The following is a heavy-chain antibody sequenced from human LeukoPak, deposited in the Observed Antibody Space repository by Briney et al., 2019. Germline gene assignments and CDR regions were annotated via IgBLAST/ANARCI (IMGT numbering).Heavy chain of an antibody. CDR3: ARDYGRIVQLERLPSCYYYYGMDV. V-gene: IGHV3-21*01. CDR1: GFTFSSYS. D-gene: IGHD1-1*01. Sequence: GGPLRLSCAASGFTFSSYSMNWGRQAPGKGLEWVSSISSSSSYIYYADSVKGRFTISRDNAKNSLYLQMNSLRAEDTALYYCARDYGRIVQLERLPSCYYYYGMDVWGQGTTVTVSS. J-gene: IGHJ6*02. CDR2: ISSSSSYI.